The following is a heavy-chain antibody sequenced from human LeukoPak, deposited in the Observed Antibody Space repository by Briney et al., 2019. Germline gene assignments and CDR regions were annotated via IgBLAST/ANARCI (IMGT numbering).Heavy chain of an antibody. CDR1: GYIFINFG. D-gene: IGHD6-13*01. CDR2: ISAYNGNT. J-gene: IGHJ4*01. CDR3: ARDHSSSGQLFDY. V-gene: IGHV1-18*01. Sequence: ASVKVSCKASGYIFINFGISWVRQAPGQGLEWMGWISAYNGNTNYAQNLQGRVTMTTDTSTNTAYMELRGLRSDDTALYYCARDHSSSGQLFDYWGHGTLVTVSS.